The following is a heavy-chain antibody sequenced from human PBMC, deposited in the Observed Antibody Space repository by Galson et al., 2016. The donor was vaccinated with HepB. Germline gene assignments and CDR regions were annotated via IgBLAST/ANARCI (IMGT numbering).Heavy chain of an antibody. V-gene: IGHV3-33*06. J-gene: IGHJ4*02. CDR1: AFTFSNYG. CDR2: IWTDGSKK. Sequence: SLRLSCAPSAFTFSNYGMHWVRQAPGKGLEWVAGIWTDGSKKYYGDSVKGRFTISRDNSKNTLYLQMNSLRAEATAVYYCAKSKGGVWSYYFDYWGQGTLVTVSS. D-gene: IGHD6-19*01. CDR3: AKSKGGVWSYYFDY.